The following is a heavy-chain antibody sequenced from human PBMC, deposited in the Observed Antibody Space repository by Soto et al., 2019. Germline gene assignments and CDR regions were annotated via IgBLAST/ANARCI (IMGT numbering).Heavy chain of an antibody. CDR2: INQNGGKI. CDR1: EFTLSNYW. J-gene: IGHJ4*02. CDR3: ARLGERQCLNR. V-gene: IGHV3-7*04. D-gene: IGHD3-3*01. Sequence: EVQLVESGGGLVQPGGSLRLSCAASEFTLSNYWMSWVRQAPGRGLEWVANINQNGGKIYYVDSVKGRFTVSRDNAKTSMYLKMMSLRVEDWAVSSCARLGERQCLNRWGEGNLVTVSS.